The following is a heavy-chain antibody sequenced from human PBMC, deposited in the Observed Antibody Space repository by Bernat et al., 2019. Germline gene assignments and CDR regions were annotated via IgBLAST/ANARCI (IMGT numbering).Heavy chain of an antibody. CDR2: ISSNDNTI. J-gene: IGHJ6*02. CDR3: ARHRRSSGIAVAGYYYYYAMDV. Sequence: QVQLVESGGGLVKPGGSLRLSCAASGFTFSDYYMSWIRQAPGKGLEWVSHISSNDNTIYNADSVKGRFTISRDDAKNSLYLQMNSLRAEDTAVYYCARHRRSSGIAVAGYYYYYAMDVWGQGTTVTVSS. CDR1: GFTFSDYY. V-gene: IGHV3-11*01. D-gene: IGHD6-19*01.